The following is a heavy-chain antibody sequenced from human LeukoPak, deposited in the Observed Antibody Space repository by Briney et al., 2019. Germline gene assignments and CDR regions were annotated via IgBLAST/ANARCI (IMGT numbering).Heavy chain of an antibody. V-gene: IGHV3-7*01. CDR1: GFTFSSYW. D-gene: IGHD6-6*01. CDR3: ASESSTSLYGMDV. CDR2: IKQDGSEK. Sequence: GGSLRLSCAASGFTFSSYWMSRVRQAPGKGLEWVANIKQDGSEKYYVDSVKGRFTISRDNAKNSLYLQMNSLRAEDTAVYYCASESSTSLYGMDVWGQGTTVTVSS. J-gene: IGHJ6*02.